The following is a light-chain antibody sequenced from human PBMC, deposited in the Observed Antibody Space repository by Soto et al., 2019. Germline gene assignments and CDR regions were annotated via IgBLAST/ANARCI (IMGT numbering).Light chain of an antibody. CDR3: QQRSNWPLT. CDR1: QSVSSY. J-gene: IGKJ4*01. V-gene: IGKV3-11*01. Sequence: DIVLTQSPVTLSLSPWERATLSCRASQSVSSYLAWYQQEPGQAPRLLIYDASKRATDIPPRFSGSGSGTDFSLTISSLDPEDFAVYYCQQRSNWPLTFGGGTKVDIK. CDR2: DAS.